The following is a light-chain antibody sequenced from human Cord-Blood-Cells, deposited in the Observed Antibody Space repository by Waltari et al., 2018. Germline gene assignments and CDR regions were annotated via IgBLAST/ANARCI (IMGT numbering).Light chain of an antibody. Sequence: EIVMTQSPATLSVSPGARATLSCRASQSVSSNLAWYQQKPGQPPRLLIYGASTRATGIPARFSGSGSGTEFTLTISSLQSEDFAVYYCQQYNNWPRTFGQGTKVEIK. V-gene: IGKV3-15*01. CDR2: GAS. CDR1: QSVSSN. J-gene: IGKJ1*01. CDR3: QQYNNWPRT.